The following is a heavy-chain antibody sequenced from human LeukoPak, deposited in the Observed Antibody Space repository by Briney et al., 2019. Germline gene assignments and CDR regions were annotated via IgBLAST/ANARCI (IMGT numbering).Heavy chain of an antibody. CDR2: ISVYNGKT. CDR1: GYTFISYG. D-gene: IGHD3-10*01. CDR3: ARERGVGELASDY. J-gene: IGHJ4*02. V-gene: IGHV1-18*01. Sequence: ATVKVSCAASGYTFISYGVSWVRQAAGLRLGWMGLISVYNGKTNYAQHLQGRVTMTTDTSTNTAYTELRSLRSDDTAVYYCARERGVGELASDYWGQGTLVTVSS.